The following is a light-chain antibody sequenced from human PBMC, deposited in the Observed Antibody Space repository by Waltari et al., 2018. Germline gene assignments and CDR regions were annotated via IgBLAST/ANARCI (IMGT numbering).Light chain of an antibody. CDR3: QQYYSTPQT. J-gene: IGKJ1*01. CDR2: GTS. CDR1: HDIRGF. V-gene: IGKV1-NL1*01. Sequence: DIYMAQSPSSLSGSVGDRVTISCRASHDIRGFLAWYQHKPGQAPKLLLYGTSRLESGVPPRFSGSDSGTTFTLTISLLQPEDSATYYCQQYYSTPQTFGQGTKVEI.